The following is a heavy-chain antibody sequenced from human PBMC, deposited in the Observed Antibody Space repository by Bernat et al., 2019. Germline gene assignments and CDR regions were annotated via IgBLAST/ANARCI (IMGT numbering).Heavy chain of an antibody. CDR1: GFTFSSYD. CDR3: ARGAYDSSSSGYFDY. Sequence: EVQLVESGGGLVQPEGSLRLSCAASGFTFSSYDMHWVRQATGKGLEWVSAIGTAGDTYYPGSVKGRFTISRENAKNSLYLQMNSLRAGDTAVYYCARGAYDSSSSGYFDYWGQGTLVTVSS. J-gene: IGHJ4*02. CDR2: IGTAGDT. D-gene: IGHD3-22*01. V-gene: IGHV3-13*04.